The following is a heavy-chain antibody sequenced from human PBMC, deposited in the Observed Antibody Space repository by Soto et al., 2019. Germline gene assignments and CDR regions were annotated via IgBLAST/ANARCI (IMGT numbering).Heavy chain of an antibody. Sequence: SETLSLTCTVSGGSISSYYWRWIRQPPGKGLEWIGYIYYSGSTNYNPSLKSRVTISVDPSKNQFSLKLSSVTAADTAVYYCARDWAKYYDFWSGTYGMDVWGQGTTVTVSS. CDR2: IYYSGST. V-gene: IGHV4-59*12. CDR1: GGSISSYY. CDR3: ARDWAKYYDFWSGTYGMDV. D-gene: IGHD3-3*01. J-gene: IGHJ6*02.